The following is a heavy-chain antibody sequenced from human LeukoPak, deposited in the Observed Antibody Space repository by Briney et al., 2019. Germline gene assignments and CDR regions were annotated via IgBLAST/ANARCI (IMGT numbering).Heavy chain of an antibody. V-gene: IGHV3-11*06. Sequence: GGSLRLSCAASGFTFSDCYMSWIRQAPGKGLEWVSYISSSSSYTNYADSVKGRFTISRDNAKNSLYLQMNSLRAEDTAVYYCARIRVYYYGSGKDRSYDYWGQGTLVTVSS. CDR2: ISSSSSYT. J-gene: IGHJ4*02. D-gene: IGHD3-10*01. CDR1: GFTFSDCY. CDR3: ARIRVYYYGSGKDRSYDY.